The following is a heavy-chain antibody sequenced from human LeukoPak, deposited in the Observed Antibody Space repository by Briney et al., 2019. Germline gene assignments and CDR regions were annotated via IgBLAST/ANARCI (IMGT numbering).Heavy chain of an antibody. CDR2: SNSDGSIT. CDR3: VRGSNDWYGMDH. D-gene: IGHD6-19*01. Sequence: GGSLRLSCAASGFTLSSYWIHTVRQVPGKGLVWVSRSNSDGSITQYADSVKGRFIISRDNAKNTLNRQMNSLRAEDTAVYYCVRGSNDWYGMDHWGQGTRVIVSA. V-gene: IGHV3-74*03. J-gene: IGHJ4*02. CDR1: GFTLSSYW.